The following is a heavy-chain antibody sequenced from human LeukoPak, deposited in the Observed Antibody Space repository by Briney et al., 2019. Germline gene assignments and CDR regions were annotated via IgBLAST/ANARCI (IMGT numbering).Heavy chain of an antibody. CDR1: GFTFSSYW. D-gene: IGHD3-16*01. CDR2: INSDGSST. J-gene: IGHJ4*02. CDR3: ARGALYYDYVWGSYPSDY. V-gene: IGHV3-74*01. Sequence: GGSLRLSCAASGFTFSSYWMHWVRHAPGKGLVWVSRINSDGSSTSYADSVKGRFTISRDNAKNTLYLQMNSLRAEDTAVYYCARGALYYDYVWGSYPSDYWGQGTLVTVSS.